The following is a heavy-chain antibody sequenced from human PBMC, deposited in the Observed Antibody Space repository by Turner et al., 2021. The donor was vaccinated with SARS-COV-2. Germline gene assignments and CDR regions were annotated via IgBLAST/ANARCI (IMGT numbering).Heavy chain of an antibody. J-gene: IGHJ6*02. Sequence: QVQLVESGGDVVQPGRSLRVSCAASGFIFSKFAMHWVRQAPGKGLEWVAVISFPGSNKYYADSVKGRFTISRDNSKNTLYLQMNSLRPEDTAVYYCVKDISEYGYGFDGLAVWGQGTTVTVSS. CDR3: VKDISEYGYGFDGLAV. V-gene: IGHV3-30-3*02. CDR2: ISFPGSNK. CDR1: GFIFSKFA. D-gene: IGHD5-18*01.